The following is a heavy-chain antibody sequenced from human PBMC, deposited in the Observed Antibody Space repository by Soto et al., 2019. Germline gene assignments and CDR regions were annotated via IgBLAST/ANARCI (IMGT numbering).Heavy chain of an antibody. CDR2: IYSSGNT. CDR3: ARFHPFGGTSSHNAFDI. D-gene: IGHD1-26*01. CDR1: GGSISNYY. V-gene: IGHV4-4*07. Sequence: QVQLQEPGPGLVKPSETLSLTCTVSGGSISNYYWNWIRQPAGKGLEWIGRIYSSGNTIYNPTLDSRVTMSLDTSKNQFSLKLSSVTAEDTAVYFCARFHPFGGTSSHNAFDIWGQGTMVTVSS. J-gene: IGHJ3*02.